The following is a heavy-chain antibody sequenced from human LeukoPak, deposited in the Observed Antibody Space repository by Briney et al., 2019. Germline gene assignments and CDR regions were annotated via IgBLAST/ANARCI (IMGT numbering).Heavy chain of an antibody. V-gene: IGHV1-18*04. CDR1: GYTFSSYG. D-gene: IGHD6-19*01. Sequence: ASVKVSCKASGYTFSSYGISWVRQAPGQGLEWMGWISTYNGNTNYAQKLQGRVTMTIDISTSTAYMELRSLRSDDTAVYYCARVGSGWYGLEIRRSWFDPWGQGTLVTVSS. CDR3: ARVGSGWYGLEIRRSWFDP. J-gene: IGHJ5*02. CDR2: ISTYNGNT.